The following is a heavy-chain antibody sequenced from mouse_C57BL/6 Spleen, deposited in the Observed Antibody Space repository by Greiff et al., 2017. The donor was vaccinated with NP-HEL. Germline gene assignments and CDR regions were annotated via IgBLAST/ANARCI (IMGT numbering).Heavy chain of an antibody. CDR3: ARSGYYGSSLYFDY. Sequence: QVQLQQSGAELVKPGASVKLSCKASGYTFTSYWMHWVKQRPGQGLEWIGMIHPNSGSTNYNEKFKSKATLTVDKSSSTAYMQLSSLTSEDSAVYYCARSGYYGSSLYFDYWGQGTTLTVSS. V-gene: IGHV1-64*01. CDR2: IHPNSGST. CDR1: GYTFTSYW. D-gene: IGHD1-1*01. J-gene: IGHJ2*01.